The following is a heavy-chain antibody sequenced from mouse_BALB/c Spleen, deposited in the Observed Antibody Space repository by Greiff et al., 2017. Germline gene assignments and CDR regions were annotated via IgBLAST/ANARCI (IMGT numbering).Heavy chain of an antibody. CDR2: IRLKSNNYAT. V-gene: IGHV6-6*02. J-gene: IGHJ3*01. D-gene: IGHD2-4*01. CDR3: TPIYYDYGGFAY. CDR1: GFTFSNYW. Sequence: DVQLVESGGGLVQPGGSMKLSCVASGFTFSNYWMNWVRQSPEKGLEWVAEIRLKSNNYATHYAESVKGRFTISRDDSKSSVYLQMNNLRAEDTGIYYCTPIYYDYGGFAYWGQGTLVTVSA.